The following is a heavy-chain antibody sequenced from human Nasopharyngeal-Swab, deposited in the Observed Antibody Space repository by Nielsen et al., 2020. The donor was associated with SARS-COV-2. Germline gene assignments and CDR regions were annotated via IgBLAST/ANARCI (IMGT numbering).Heavy chain of an antibody. CDR2: IYYSGST. CDR3: ARAPDGYNWKTDAFDI. Sequence: SKTLSLTCTVSGGSISSYYWSWIRQPPGKGLEWIGYIYYSGSTNYNPSLKSRVTISVDTSKNQFSLKLSSVTAADTAVYYCARAPDGYNWKTDAFDIWGQGTMVTVSA. CDR1: GGSISSYY. D-gene: IGHD5-24*01. V-gene: IGHV4-59*01. J-gene: IGHJ3*02.